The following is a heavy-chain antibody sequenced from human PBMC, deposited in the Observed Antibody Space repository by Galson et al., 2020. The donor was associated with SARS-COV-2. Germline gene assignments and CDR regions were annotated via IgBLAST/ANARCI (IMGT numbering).Heavy chain of an antibody. D-gene: IGHD2-2*01. CDR1: GGSISSGDYY. CDR3: AREGRFYQLLNYYYYYGMDV. V-gene: IGHV4-30-4*01. CDR2: IYYSGST. J-gene: IGHJ6*02. Sequence: SETLSLTCTVSGGSISSGDYYWSWIRQPPGKGLEWIGYIYYSGSTYYNPSLKSRVTISVDTSKNQFSLKLSSVTAADTAVYYCAREGRFYQLLNYYYYYGMDVWGQGTTVTVSS.